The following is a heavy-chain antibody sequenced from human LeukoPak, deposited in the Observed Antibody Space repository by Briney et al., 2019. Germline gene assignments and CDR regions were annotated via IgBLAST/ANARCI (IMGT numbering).Heavy chain of an antibody. Sequence: ASVKVSCKASGYTLTGYYMHWVRQAPGQGLEWMRWINPNSGGTNYAQEFQGRVTMTRDTSISTAYMELSSLRSEDTAVYYCARDPITIFGVVINDAFDIWGQGTMVTVSS. CDR3: ARDPITIFGVVINDAFDI. J-gene: IGHJ3*02. CDR2: INPNSGGT. D-gene: IGHD3-3*01. V-gene: IGHV1-2*02. CDR1: GYTLTGYY.